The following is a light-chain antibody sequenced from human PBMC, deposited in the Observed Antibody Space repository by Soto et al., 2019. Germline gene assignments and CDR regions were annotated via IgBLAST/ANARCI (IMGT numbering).Light chain of an antibody. J-gene: IGLJ2*01. Sequence: QSALTQPASVSGSPGQSITISCTGSSSDIGGYNYVSWYQQHPGKAPKLMSYEVSNLPSGVSNRFSGSKSGNTASLTISGLQAEDDADYYCSSYTSSSTLVLFGGGTKLTVL. CDR2: EVS. CDR3: SSYTSSSTLVL. CDR1: SSDIGGYNY. V-gene: IGLV2-14*01.